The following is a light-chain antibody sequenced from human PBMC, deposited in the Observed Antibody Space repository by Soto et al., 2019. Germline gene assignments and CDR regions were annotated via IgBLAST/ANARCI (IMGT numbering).Light chain of an antibody. V-gene: IGKV3-20*01. Sequence: EIVLTQSPDTLSLSPGERATLSCRASQSISISYLAWYQQQPGQAPRLLIYCTSTRATGIPDRFSGSGSGTDVTLTITKLEPGDFAVYYCQQYGGSSWTFGQGTKVDI. J-gene: IGKJ1*01. CDR2: CTS. CDR3: QQYGGSSWT. CDR1: QSISISY.